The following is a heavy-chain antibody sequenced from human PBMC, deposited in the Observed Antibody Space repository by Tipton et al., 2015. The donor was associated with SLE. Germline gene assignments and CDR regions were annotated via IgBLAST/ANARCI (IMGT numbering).Heavy chain of an antibody. D-gene: IGHD3-10*01. CDR2: IYYSGST. CDR1: GGSISRPNYY. J-gene: IGHJ4*02. V-gene: IGHV4-39*07. Sequence: TLSLTCTVSGGSISRPNYYWGWIRQPPGKGLEWIGSIYYSGSTNYNPSLKSRVTISVDTSKNQFSLKLSSVTAADTAVYYCARVEGDGYFDYWGQGTLVTVSS. CDR3: ARVEGDGYFDY.